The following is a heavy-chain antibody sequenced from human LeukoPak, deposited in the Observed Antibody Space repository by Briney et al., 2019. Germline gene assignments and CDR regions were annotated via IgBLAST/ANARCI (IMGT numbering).Heavy chain of an antibody. CDR2: INHSGST. D-gene: IGHD3-9*01. V-gene: IGHV4-34*01. CDR1: GGSFSGYY. Sequence: PSETLSLTCAVYGGSFSGYYWSWIRQPPGKGLEWIGEINHSGSTNYNPSLKSRVTISVDTSKNQFSLKLSSVTAADTAVYYCARVCFVWFFYYANWFDPWGGGNLGSVSS. J-gene: IGHJ5*02. CDR3: ARVCFVWFFYYANWFDP.